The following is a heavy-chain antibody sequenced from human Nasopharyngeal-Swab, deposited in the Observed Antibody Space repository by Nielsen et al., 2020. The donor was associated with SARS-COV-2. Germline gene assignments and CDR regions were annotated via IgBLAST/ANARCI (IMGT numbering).Heavy chain of an antibody. CDR1: GGSISSSSYY. Sequence: SETLSLTCTVSGGSISSSSYYWGWIRQPPGKGLEWIGEINHSGSTNYNPSLKSRVTISVDTSKNQFSLKLSSVTAADTAVYYCARGAAGYYDSSGYPYFDYWGQGTLVTVSS. CDR2: INHSGST. J-gene: IGHJ4*02. CDR3: ARGAAGYYDSSGYPYFDY. D-gene: IGHD3-22*01. V-gene: IGHV4-39*07.